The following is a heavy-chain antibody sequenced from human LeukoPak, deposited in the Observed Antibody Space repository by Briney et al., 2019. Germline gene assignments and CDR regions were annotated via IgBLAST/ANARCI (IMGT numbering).Heavy chain of an antibody. CDR3: ARLIAAAGTDWFDP. CDR1: GHSNSSGGYQ. CDR2: IYYSGST. D-gene: IGHD6-13*01. J-gene: IGHJ5*02. Sequence: SLPCTLSGHSNSSGGYQCRSIRQHPGRGPEWIGYIYYSGSTYYNPSLKSRVTISVDTSKNQFSLKLSSVTAADTAVYYCARLIAAAGTDWFDPWGQGTLVTVSS. V-gene: IGHV4-31*03.